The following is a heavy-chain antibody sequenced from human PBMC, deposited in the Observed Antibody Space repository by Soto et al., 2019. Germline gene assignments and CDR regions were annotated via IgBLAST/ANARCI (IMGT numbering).Heavy chain of an antibody. CDR1: GFTFMSSA. V-gene: IGHV1-58*01. D-gene: IGHD1-1*01. Sequence: GASVKVSCKASGFTFMSSAVQWVRQARGQRPEWIGWIVVGSGNTDYAQKFQERVTITRDMSTSTAYMELSSLRSEDTAVYYCAARTGSDYYGMDVWGQGTTVTVSS. CDR2: IVVGSGNT. J-gene: IGHJ6*02. CDR3: AARTGSDYYGMDV.